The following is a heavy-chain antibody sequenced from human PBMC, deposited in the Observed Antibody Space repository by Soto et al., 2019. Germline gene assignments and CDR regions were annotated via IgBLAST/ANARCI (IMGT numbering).Heavy chain of an antibody. CDR1: GASIRSGRYY. Sequence: SETLSLTCSVSGASIRSGRYYWSWIRQSPGRGLEWIGYIYYTGPTHYNPAAKSRVTSMLDNSKDHYSLTLALGTAADTGRYYCATVLHDYGTNWVYSWGQGTQVPASS. J-gene: IGHJ5*01. D-gene: IGHD3-16*01. V-gene: IGHV4-30-4*01. CDR3: ATVLHDYGTNWVYS. CDR2: IYYTGPT.